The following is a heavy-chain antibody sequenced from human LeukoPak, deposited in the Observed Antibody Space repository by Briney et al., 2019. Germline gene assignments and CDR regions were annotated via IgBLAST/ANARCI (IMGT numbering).Heavy chain of an antibody. CDR2: IYYSGST. V-gene: IGHV4-31*03. D-gene: IGHD5-24*01. Sequence: SQTLSLTCTVSGGSISSGGYYWSWLRQHPGKGLEWIGYIYYSGSTYYNPSLKSRVTISVDTSKNQFSLKLSSVTAADTAVYYCARDRDVEMATIGAFDIWGQGTMVTVSS. J-gene: IGHJ3*02. CDR1: GGSISSGGYY. CDR3: ARDRDVEMATIGAFDI.